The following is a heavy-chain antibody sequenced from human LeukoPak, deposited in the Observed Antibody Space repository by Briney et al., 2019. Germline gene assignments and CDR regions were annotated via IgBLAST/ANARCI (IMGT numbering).Heavy chain of an antibody. CDR3: VKTYGDYGYYFDY. CDR1: GFTFSSYA. CDR2: ISSNGGST. V-gene: IGHV3-64D*06. Sequence: GGSLRLSCSASGFTFSSYAMHWVRQAPGKGLEYVPAISSNGGSTYYADSVKGRFTISRDNSKNTLYLQMSSLRAEDTAVYYCVKTYGDYGYYFDYWGQGTLVTVSS. D-gene: IGHD4-17*01. J-gene: IGHJ4*02.